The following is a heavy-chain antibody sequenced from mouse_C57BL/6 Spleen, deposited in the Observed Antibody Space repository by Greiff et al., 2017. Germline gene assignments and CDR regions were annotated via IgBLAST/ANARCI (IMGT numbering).Heavy chain of an antibody. CDR1: GYTFTDYN. V-gene: IGHV1-22*01. CDR2: INPNNGGT. D-gene: IGHD1-1*01. CDR3: ARNDGSTWYFDV. J-gene: IGHJ1*03. Sequence: EVQLQQSGPELVKPGASVKMSCKASGYTFTDYNMHWVKQSHGKSLEWIGYINPNNGGTSYNQKFKGKATLTVNTSSSTAYMELRSLTSEDSAVYYCARNDGSTWYFDVWGTGTTVTVSS.